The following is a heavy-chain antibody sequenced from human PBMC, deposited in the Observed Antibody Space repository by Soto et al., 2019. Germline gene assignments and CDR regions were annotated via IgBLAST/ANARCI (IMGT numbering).Heavy chain of an antibody. J-gene: IGHJ6*02. CDR2: IWYDGSNK. V-gene: IGHV3-33*01. Sequence: QVQLVESGGGVVQPGRSLRLSCAASGFTFSSYGMHWVRQAPGKGLEWVAVIWYDGSNKYYADSVKGRFTISRDNSKNKLYLQMNSLRAEDTAVYYCARGGIAVARPFGKYYYYGMDVWGQGTTVTVSS. CDR3: ARGGIAVARPFGKYYYYGMDV. CDR1: GFTFSSYG. D-gene: IGHD6-19*01.